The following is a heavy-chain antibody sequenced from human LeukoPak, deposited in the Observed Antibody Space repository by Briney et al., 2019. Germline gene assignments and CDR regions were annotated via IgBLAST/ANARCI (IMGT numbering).Heavy chain of an antibody. D-gene: IGHD2-2*01. CDR2: FNPNSGGT. J-gene: IGHJ4*02. V-gene: IGHV1-2*02. CDR3: ARGYAYFDY. Sequence: GASVKVSCKASGYTLTDYYVHWVRLAPGQGLEWMGWFNPNSGGTNYAQKFQGRLTMTRDTSISTAYMELNRLTSDDTAVYYCARGYAYFDYWGQGTLVTVSS. CDR1: GYTLTDYY.